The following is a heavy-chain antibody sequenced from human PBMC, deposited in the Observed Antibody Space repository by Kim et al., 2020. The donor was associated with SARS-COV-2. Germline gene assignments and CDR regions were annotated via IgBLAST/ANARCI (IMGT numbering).Heavy chain of an antibody. CDR3: ARHNADVYKSVGH. J-gene: IGHJ4*02. CDR1: GGSISINS. V-gene: IGHV4-59*08. D-gene: IGHD1-26*01. Sequence: SETLSLTCTVSGGSISINSWSWFRQPPGKGLEWIGYIYYNGNTNYNPSLKSRVTISVDTSKNQFSLKLSSVTAADTAVYYCARHNADVYKSVGHWGQGTLVTVSS. CDR2: IYYNGNT.